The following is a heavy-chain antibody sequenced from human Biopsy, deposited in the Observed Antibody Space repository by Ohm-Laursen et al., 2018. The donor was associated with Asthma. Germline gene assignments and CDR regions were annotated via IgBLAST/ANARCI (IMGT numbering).Heavy chain of an antibody. CDR2: ISVYNGNT. CDR1: GYTFNSAG. V-gene: IGHV1-18*01. CDR3: ARAVDYSHYYGIDV. Sequence: SSVKVSCKTSGYTFNSAGITWVRQAPGQGFEWMGWISVYNGNTKVAQKLQGRVTMITDTSTSTAYMELRSLRSDDTAVYFCARAVDYSHYYGIDVWGQGTTVTVS. D-gene: IGHD3-10*01. J-gene: IGHJ6*02.